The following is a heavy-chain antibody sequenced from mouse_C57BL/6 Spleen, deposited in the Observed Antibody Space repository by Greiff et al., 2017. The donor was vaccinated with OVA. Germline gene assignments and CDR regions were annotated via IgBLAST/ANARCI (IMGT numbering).Heavy chain of an antibody. J-gene: IGHJ4*01. Sequence: VQLVESGAELVKPGASVKISCKASGYAFSSYWMNWVKQRPGKGLEWIGQIYPGDGDTNYNGKFKGKATLTADKSSSTAYMQLSSLTSEDSAVYFCASGSIYYYGSRGYAMDYWGQGTSVTVSS. CDR1: GYAFSSYW. CDR3: ASGSIYYYGSRGYAMDY. CDR2: IYPGDGDT. D-gene: IGHD1-1*01. V-gene: IGHV1-80*01.